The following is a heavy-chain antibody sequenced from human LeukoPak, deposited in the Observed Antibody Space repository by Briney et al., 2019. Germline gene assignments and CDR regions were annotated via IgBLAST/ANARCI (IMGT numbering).Heavy chain of an antibody. CDR2: IYPGDSDT. V-gene: IGHV5-51*01. CDR3: ARGGPIVVVPAAMGYFDY. CDR1: GYSFTSYW. D-gene: IGHD2-2*01. Sequence: GESLKISCKGSGYSFTSYWIGWVRQMPGKGLGWMGIIYPGDSDTRYSPSFQGQVTISADKSISTAYLQWSSLKASGTAMYYCARGGPIVVVPAAMGYFDYWGQGTLVTVSS. J-gene: IGHJ4*02.